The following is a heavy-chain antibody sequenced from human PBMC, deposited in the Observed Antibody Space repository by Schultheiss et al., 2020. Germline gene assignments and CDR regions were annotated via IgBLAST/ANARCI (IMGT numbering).Heavy chain of an antibody. V-gene: IGHV3-23*01. J-gene: IGHJ4*02. D-gene: IGHD2-15*01. CDR3: ARNSASATPYHFDG. CDR1: GFTFSSYA. CDR2: ISDSGGST. Sequence: GGSLRLSCAASGFTFSSYAMHWVRQAPGKGLEWVSDISDSGGSTYYADSVKGRFTISRENAKNTLYLQMNSLRAEDTAVYYCARNSASATPYHFDGWGQGTLVNVSS.